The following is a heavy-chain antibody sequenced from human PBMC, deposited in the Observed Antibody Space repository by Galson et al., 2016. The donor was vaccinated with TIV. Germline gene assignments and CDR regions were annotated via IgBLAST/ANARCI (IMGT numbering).Heavy chain of an antibody. CDR1: GDSVSSDSAA. J-gene: IGHJ4*02. V-gene: IGHV6-1*01. CDR2: TYYRSKWYN. Sequence: CAISGDSVSSDSAAWNWIRQSPSRGLEWLGRTYYRSKWYNDYAVAVKSRITITPDTSKNQFSLQLTSVTPEDTAVYYCARATPSVFGVVMTLDYWGREPWSPSLQ. CDR3: ARATPSVFGVVMTLDY. D-gene: IGHD3-3*01.